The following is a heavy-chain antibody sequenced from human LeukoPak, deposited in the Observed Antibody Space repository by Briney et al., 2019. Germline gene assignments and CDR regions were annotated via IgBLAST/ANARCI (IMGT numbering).Heavy chain of an antibody. CDR3: ARDFREYRDYYYYGMDV. J-gene: IGHJ6*02. CDR1: GFTFSSYA. D-gene: IGHD5-18*01. Sequence: AGGSLRLSCAASGFTFSSYAMHWVRQAPGKGLEWVAVISYDGSNKYYADSVKGRFTISRDNSKNTLYLQMNSLRAEDTAVYYCARDFREYRDYYYYGMDVWGQGTTVTVSS. CDR2: ISYDGSNK. V-gene: IGHV3-30*04.